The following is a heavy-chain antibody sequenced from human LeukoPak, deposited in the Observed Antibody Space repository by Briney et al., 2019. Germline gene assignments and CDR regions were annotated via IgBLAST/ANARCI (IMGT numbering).Heavy chain of an antibody. J-gene: IGHJ3*02. CDR3: ARPIPAAGTGAFDI. V-gene: IGHV4-34*01. CDR2: INHSGST. CDR1: GGSFSGYY. Sequence: PSETLSLTCAVYGGSFSGYYWSWIRQPPGKGLEWIGEINHSGSTNYNPSLKSRVTISVDTSKNQFSLKLNSVTAADTAVYYCARPIPAAGTGAFDIWGQGTMVTVSS. D-gene: IGHD6-13*01.